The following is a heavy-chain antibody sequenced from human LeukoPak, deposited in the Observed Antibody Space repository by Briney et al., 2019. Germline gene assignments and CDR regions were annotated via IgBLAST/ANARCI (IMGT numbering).Heavy chain of an antibody. V-gene: IGHV4-34*01. D-gene: IGHD4-17*01. CDR1: GGSFSGYY. CDR2: INHSGST. Sequence: SETLSLTCAVYGGSFSGYYWGWIRQPPGKGLEWIGEINHSGSTNYNPSLKSRVTISVDTSKNQFSLKLSSVTAADTAVYYCARGAGDYGDYVDYWGQGTLVTVSS. J-gene: IGHJ4*02. CDR3: ARGAGDYGDYVDY.